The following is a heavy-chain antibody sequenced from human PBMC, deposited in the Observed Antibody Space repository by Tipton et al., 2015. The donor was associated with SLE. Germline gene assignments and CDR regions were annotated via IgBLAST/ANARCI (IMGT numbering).Heavy chain of an antibody. V-gene: IGHV3-7*01. CDR3: ASPPYYGSGSYRPYWYFDL. CDR2: IQHIGEEK. Sequence: QLVQSGGDVVQPGGSLRLSCAASGFTFSHYWMTWVRQAPGKGLEWVANIQHIGEEKYYVDSVKGRFTISRDNAKNSLYLQMNSLRAEDTAVYYCASPPYYGSGSYRPYWYFDLWGRGTLVTVSS. D-gene: IGHD3-10*01. CDR1: GFTFSHYW. J-gene: IGHJ2*01.